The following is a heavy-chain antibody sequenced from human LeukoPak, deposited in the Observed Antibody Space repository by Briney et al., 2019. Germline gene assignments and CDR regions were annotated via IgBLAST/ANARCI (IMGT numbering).Heavy chain of an antibody. J-gene: IGHJ6*03. CDR1: GFTFSNYG. CDR2: ITGGGDFT. Sequence: GGSLRLSCAASGFTFSNYGMSWVRQAPGKGLEWISSITGGGDFTYHADSVKGRFSISRDNSKSTLYLEMRGLSAEGTAVYAKGPLISSNYYMDVWGKGTSVTVSS. D-gene: IGHD3/OR15-3a*01. CDR3: GPLISSNYYMDV. V-gene: IGHV3-23*01.